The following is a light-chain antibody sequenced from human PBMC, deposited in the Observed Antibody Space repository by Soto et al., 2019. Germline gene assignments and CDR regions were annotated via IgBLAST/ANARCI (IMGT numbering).Light chain of an antibody. CDR2: EVT. J-gene: IGLJ1*01. Sequence: QSALTQPVSVSASPGQSITISCTGTSSDIGGYNFVSWYQQHPGKAPKVLIYEVTKRPSGVSNRFSGSKSGNTASLTISGLQAGDEADYYCSSYISSTTPYVFGTGTKLTVL. V-gene: IGLV2-14*01. CDR3: SSYISSTTPYV. CDR1: SSDIGGYNF.